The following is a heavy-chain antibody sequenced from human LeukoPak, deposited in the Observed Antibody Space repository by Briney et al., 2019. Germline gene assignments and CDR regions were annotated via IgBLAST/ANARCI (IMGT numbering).Heavy chain of an antibody. Sequence: GGSLRLSCAASGFTLSSYAMSWVRQAPGKGLEWVSAISGSGGSTYYADSVKGRFTISRDNSKNTLYLQMNSLRAEDTAVYYCAKALAYGSGSYSAFDIWGQGTMVTVSS. CDR3: AKALAYGSGSYSAFDI. CDR2: ISGSGGST. J-gene: IGHJ3*02. V-gene: IGHV3-23*01. D-gene: IGHD3-10*01. CDR1: GFTLSSYA.